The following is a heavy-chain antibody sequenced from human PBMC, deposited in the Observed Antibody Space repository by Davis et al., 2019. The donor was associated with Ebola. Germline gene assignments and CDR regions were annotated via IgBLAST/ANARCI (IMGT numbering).Heavy chain of an antibody. D-gene: IGHD3-3*01. Sequence: AASVKVSCKASGYSFTDDGISWVRQAPGQGLEWMGWISAYNGNTNYAQKLQGRVTMTTDTSTSTAYMELSSLRSEDTAVYYCARDPARFLEWLGYGMDVWGQGTTVTVSS. V-gene: IGHV1-18*01. CDR2: ISAYNGNT. CDR1: GYSFTDDG. J-gene: IGHJ6*02. CDR3: ARDPARFLEWLGYGMDV.